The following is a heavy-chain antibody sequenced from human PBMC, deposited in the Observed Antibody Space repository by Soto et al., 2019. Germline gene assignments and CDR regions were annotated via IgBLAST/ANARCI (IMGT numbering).Heavy chain of an antibody. CDR1: GGSFSGYY. J-gene: IGHJ4*02. CDR3: ARDGSRGWLRLGYFDY. V-gene: IGHV4-34*01. CDR2: INHSGST. Sequence: SETLSLTCAVYGGSFSGYYWSWTRQPPGKGLEWIGEINHSGSTNYNPSLKSRVTISVDTSKNQFSLKLSSVTAADTAVYYCARDGSRGWLRLGYFDYWGQGTLVTVSS. D-gene: IGHD5-12*01.